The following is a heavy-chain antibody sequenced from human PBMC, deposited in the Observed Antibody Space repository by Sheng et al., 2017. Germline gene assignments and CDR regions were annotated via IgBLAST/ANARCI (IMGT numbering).Heavy chain of an antibody. CDR2: VRYDGDRK. CDR1: GFTFSSYG. Sequence: QAQLVESGGGVVRPGGSLTLSCAASGFTFSSYGMHWVRHHPGKGLEWVAFVRYDGDRKYYGDSVRGRFTVSRDNSKKTLYLQMNSLRPEDAGTYYCSRSRVSMGDLSFQFDLWGHGTLVAVSS. V-gene: IGHV3-30*02. CDR3: SRSRVSMGDLSFQFDL. J-gene: IGHJ4*01. D-gene: IGHD1-26*01.